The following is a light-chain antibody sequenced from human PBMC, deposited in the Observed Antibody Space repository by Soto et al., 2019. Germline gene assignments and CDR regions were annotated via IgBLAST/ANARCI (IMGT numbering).Light chain of an antibody. Sequence: EIVMTQSPATLSVSPGGRATLSCRASQSVSSYLAWYQQKPGQAPRLLIYGASTRATGIPARFSGSGSGTAFILTISSLQSEDFAVYYCQQFSKWPLTFGGGTKVDIK. CDR2: GAS. J-gene: IGKJ4*01. V-gene: IGKV3-15*01. CDR1: QSVSSY. CDR3: QQFSKWPLT.